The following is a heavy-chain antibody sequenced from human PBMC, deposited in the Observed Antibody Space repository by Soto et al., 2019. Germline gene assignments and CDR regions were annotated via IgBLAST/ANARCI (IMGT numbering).Heavy chain of an antibody. J-gene: IGHJ5*02. Sequence: PSETLSLTCTVSNDSIISYYWSWIRQPPGKGLEWIGNSYFSGGTEYNPSLEGRVTISVDRSRNQFSLKLTSVTAADTAVYFCVREVSRGWFDPWGPGTLVTVSS. V-gene: IGHV4-59*01. CDR1: NDSIISYY. CDR2: SYFSGGT. D-gene: IGHD2-8*01. CDR3: VREVSRGWFDP.